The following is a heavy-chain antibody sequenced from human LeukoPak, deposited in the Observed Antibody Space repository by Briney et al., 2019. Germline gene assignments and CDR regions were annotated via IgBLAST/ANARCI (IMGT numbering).Heavy chain of an antibody. D-gene: IGHD2-8*02. CDR2: IYYSGST. V-gene: IGHV4-59*01. CDR1: GGSISSYY. Sequence: QPSETLSLTCTVSGGSISSYYWSWIRQPPGKGLEWIGYIYYSGSTNYNPSLKSRVTISVDTSKNQFSLKLSSVTAADTAVYYCARARGGVPWFDPWGQGTLVTVSS. J-gene: IGHJ5*02. CDR3: ARARGGVPWFDP.